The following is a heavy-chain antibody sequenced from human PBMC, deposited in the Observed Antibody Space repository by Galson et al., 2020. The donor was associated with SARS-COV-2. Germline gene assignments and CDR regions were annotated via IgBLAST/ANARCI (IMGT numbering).Heavy chain of an antibody. Sequence: APETLSLTCTVSDGSISSFFSSWVRQPPGKGLEWVGYLYHGGNTRYNPSLKSRATISVDTFKNQFSLKLSSVTAADTAVYYCARVVCAGDWYPFDRWGKGILVTVSS. CDR1: DGSISSFF. V-gene: IGHV4-59*01. J-gene: IGHJ5*02. CDR2: LYHGGNT. CDR3: ARVVCAGDWYPFDR. D-gene: IGHD2-21*02.